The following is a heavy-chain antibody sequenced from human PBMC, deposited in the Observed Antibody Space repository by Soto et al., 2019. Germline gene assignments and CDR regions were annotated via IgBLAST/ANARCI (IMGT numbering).Heavy chain of an antibody. CDR2: ICCGGSYK. J-gene: IGHJ3*02. Sequence: GGSLRLSCAPSGFTFSSYRMHWARQAPGKGLEWVAVICCGGSYKDYADSVKGRFTISRDNSKNTLYLQMNSLRAEDTAVYYCASVFCGGGSCYLGAFDIWGQGTMVTVSS. CDR3: ASVFCGGGSCYLGAFDI. D-gene: IGHD2-15*01. CDR1: GFTFSSYR. V-gene: IGHV3-33*03.